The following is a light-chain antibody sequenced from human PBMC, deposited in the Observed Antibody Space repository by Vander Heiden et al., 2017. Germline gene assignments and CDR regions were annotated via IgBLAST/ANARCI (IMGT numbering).Light chain of an antibody. J-gene: IGKJ4*01. V-gene: IGKV4-1*01. Sequence: DIVMTQSPDSLAVSLGERATINCKSSQSVLYSSNNKNYLAWYQQKPGQPPKLPIYWASTRESGVPDRFSGSGSGTDFTLTISSLQAEDVAVYYCQQDDSTPLTFGGGTKVEIK. CDR1: QSVLYSSNNKNY. CDR2: WAS. CDR3: QQDDSTPLT.